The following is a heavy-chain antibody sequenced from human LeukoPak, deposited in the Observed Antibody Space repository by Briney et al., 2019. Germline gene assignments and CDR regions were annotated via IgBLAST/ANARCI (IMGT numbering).Heavy chain of an antibody. Sequence: GGSLRLSCAVSGFTLGSYWMHWVRQAPGKGLEWVSSISSSSSYIYYADSVKGRFTISRDNAKNSLYLQMNSLRAEDTAVYYCAGGGSSPTSWFDPWGQGTLVTVSS. CDR1: GFTLGSYW. D-gene: IGHD6-13*01. CDR3: AGGGSSPTSWFDP. CDR2: ISSSSSYI. J-gene: IGHJ5*02. V-gene: IGHV3-21*04.